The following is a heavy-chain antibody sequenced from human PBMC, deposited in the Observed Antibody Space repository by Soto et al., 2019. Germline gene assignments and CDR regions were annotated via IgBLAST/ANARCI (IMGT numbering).Heavy chain of an antibody. Sequence: GGSLRLSCAASGFTFSSYAMSWVRQAPGKGLEWVSAISGSGGSTYYADSVKGRFTISRDNSKNTLYLQMNSLRAEDTAVYYCAKSKRYDFSYGMDVWGQGTTVTVSS. D-gene: IGHD3-3*01. CDR3: AKSKRYDFSYGMDV. V-gene: IGHV3-23*01. J-gene: IGHJ6*02. CDR1: GFTFSSYA. CDR2: ISGSGGST.